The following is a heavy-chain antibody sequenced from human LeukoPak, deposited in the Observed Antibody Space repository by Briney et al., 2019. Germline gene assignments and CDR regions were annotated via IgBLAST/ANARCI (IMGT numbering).Heavy chain of an antibody. CDR2: VYYSGST. CDR3: ARQTYYASGTYYFLDP. CDR1: GGSISTYF. V-gene: IGHV4-59*01. J-gene: IGHJ5*02. D-gene: IGHD3-10*01. Sequence: SQTLSLTCTVSGGSISTYFWSWIRQPPGKELEWIGYVYYSGSTNYNPSLKSRVTISVDTSKNQISLKLNSVTPADTAMYYCARQTYYASGTYYFLDPWGQGSLVTVSS.